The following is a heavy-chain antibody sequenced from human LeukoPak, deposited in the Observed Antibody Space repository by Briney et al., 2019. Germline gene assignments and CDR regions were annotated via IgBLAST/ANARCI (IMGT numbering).Heavy chain of an antibody. D-gene: IGHD5-18*01. CDR1: GGSISSYY. Sequence: SETLSLTCTVSGGSISSYYWAWIRQPPGKPLDWLGTIYYTGGTYSNPSLKSRVTISVDTSKNQFFLTLRSVAAADTAFYYCARIGYSYGPQYYFDYWGQGTLVTVSS. V-gene: IGHV4-39*07. CDR3: ARIGYSYGPQYYFDY. J-gene: IGHJ4*02. CDR2: IYYTGGT.